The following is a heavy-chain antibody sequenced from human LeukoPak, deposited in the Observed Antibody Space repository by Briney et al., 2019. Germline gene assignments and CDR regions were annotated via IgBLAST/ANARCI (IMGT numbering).Heavy chain of an antibody. J-gene: IGHJ5*02. CDR1: GYTFTNYG. Sequence: GASVKVSCKASGYTFTNYGISWVRQAPGQGLEWMGWISAYNGNTNYEQKLQGRVTMTTDTSRSTGYMELRSLRSDDTAVYYCARDFPYNYGSGSPSNWFDPWGQGTLVTVSS. V-gene: IGHV1-18*01. CDR2: ISAYNGNT. CDR3: ARDFPYNYGSGSPSNWFDP. D-gene: IGHD3-10*01.